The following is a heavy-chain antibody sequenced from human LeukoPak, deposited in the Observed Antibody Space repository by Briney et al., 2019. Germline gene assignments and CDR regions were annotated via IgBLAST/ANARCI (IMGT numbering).Heavy chain of an antibody. J-gene: IGHJ4*02. CDR3: AHISSSWPDY. CDR2: ISGSGGST. V-gene: IGHV3-23*01. D-gene: IGHD6-13*01. CDR1: EFTFGSYT. Sequence: PVWSLRLSCAASEFTFGSYTMSWVRQAPVKGLEWVSAISGSGGSTYYADSVKGRFTISRDNSKNTLYLQMNSLRAEDTAVYYCAHISSSWPDYWGQGTLVTVSS.